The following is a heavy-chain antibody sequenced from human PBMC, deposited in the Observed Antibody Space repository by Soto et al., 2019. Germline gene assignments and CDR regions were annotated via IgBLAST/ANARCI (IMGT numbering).Heavy chain of an antibody. CDR1: GYIFTEYH. CDR2: INTNNGGA. V-gene: IGHV1-2*02. CDR3: AKERGSNSLHPSYNWFDT. J-gene: IGHJ5*02. Sequence: QVQLVQSGAEVKKPGASVKVSCKASGYIFTEYHIHWVRQAPGQGLEFMGWINTNNGGAGSAQQFQGRDTVTRDTSINTVYLELSNLRSDDTAVYFCAKERGSNSLHPSYNWFDTWGQGTLITVSS. D-gene: IGHD6-13*01.